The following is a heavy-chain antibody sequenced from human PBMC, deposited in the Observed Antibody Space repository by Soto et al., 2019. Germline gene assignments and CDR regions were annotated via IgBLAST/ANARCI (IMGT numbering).Heavy chain of an antibody. V-gene: IGHV4-39*01. CDR2: IYYSGST. CDR1: GGSISSSSYY. Sequence: PSETLSLTCTVSGGSISSSSYYWGWIRQPPGKGLEWIGSIYYSGSTYYNPSLKSRVTISVDTSKNQFSLELSSVTAADTAVYYCARPVQTYYDVWSGFTFDYWGQGTLVTVSS. CDR3: ARPVQTYYDVWSGFTFDY. D-gene: IGHD3-3*01. J-gene: IGHJ4*02.